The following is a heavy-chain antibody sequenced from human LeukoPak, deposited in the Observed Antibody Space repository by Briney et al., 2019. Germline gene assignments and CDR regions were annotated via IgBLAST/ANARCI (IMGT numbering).Heavy chain of an antibody. CDR2: IKQDGSEK. Sequence: GGSLRLSCAASGFTFSSYWMSWVRQAPGKGLEWVANIKQDGSEKYYVDSVMGRFTISRDNAKNSLYLQMNSLRAEDTAVYYCARDRIRSGYSADYWGQGTLVTVSS. V-gene: IGHV3-7*01. CDR3: ARDRIRSGYSADY. CDR1: GFTFSSYW. D-gene: IGHD3-22*01. J-gene: IGHJ4*02.